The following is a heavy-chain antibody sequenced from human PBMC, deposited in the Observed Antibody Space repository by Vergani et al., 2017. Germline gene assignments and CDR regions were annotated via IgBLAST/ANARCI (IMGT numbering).Heavy chain of an antibody. CDR1: GGSISSGSYY. CDR2: IYISGST. CDR3: ARGWGVRGAKTFDY. Sequence: QVQLQESGPGLVKPSQTLSLTCTVSGGSISSGSYYWSWIRQPAGKGLEWIGRIYISGSTNYNPSLKSRVTISVDTSKNQFSLKLSSVTAADTAVYYCARGWGVRGAKTFDYWGQGTLVTVSS. V-gene: IGHV4-61*02. J-gene: IGHJ4*02. D-gene: IGHD3-10*01.